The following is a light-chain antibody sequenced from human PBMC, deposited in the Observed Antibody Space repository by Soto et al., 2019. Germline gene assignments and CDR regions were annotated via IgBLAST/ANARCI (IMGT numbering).Light chain of an antibody. J-gene: IGLJ2*01. CDR3: CSYAGSYTLV. CDR1: SSDVGDYIY. V-gene: IGLV2-11*01. Sequence: QPVLTQPRSVSGSPGQSVTLSCTGTSSDVGDYIYVSWYQQHPGKAPKLMIYDVSKRPSGVPDRFSGSKSGNTASLTISGLQAEDEADYYCCSYAGSYTLVFGGGTKLTVL. CDR2: DVS.